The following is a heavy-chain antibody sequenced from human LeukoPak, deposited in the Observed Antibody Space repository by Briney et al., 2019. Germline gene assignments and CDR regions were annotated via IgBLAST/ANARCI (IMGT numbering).Heavy chain of an antibody. J-gene: IGHJ4*02. CDR2: ISYDGSNK. CDR3: AKAATSYGIGY. CDR1: GFTFSSYG. Sequence: GGSLRLSCAASGFTFSSYGMHWVRQAPGKGLEWVAVISYDGSNKYYADSVKGRFTISRDNSKNTLYLQMNSLRAEDTAVYYCAKAATSYGIGYWGQGTLVTVSS. V-gene: IGHV3-30*18. D-gene: IGHD1-26*01.